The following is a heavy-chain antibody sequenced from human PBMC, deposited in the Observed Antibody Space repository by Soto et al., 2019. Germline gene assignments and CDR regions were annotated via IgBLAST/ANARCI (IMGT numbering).Heavy chain of an antibody. Sequence: SETLSLTCTVSGGSISSYYWSWIRQPPGKGLEWIGYIYYSGSTNYNPSLKSRVTISVDTSKNQFSLKPSSVTAADTAVYYCARAMGGYYFDYWGQGTLVTVSS. CDR2: IYYSGST. CDR1: GGSISSYY. D-gene: IGHD3-10*01. J-gene: IGHJ4*02. CDR3: ARAMGGYYFDY. V-gene: IGHV4-59*01.